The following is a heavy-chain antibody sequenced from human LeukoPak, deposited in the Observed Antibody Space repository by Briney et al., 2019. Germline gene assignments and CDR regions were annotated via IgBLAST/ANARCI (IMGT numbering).Heavy chain of an antibody. CDR2: IYYSGST. D-gene: IGHD2-8*01. CDR3: ARGWSQYYYYYYMDV. J-gene: IGHJ6*03. CDR1: GGSISSSSYY. V-gene: IGHV4-39*07. Sequence: SETLSLTCTVSGGSISSSSYYWGWIRQPPGKGLEWIGSIYYSGSTYYNPSLKSRVTMSVDTSKNQFSLKLSSVTAADTAVYYCARGWSQYYYYYYMDVWGKGTTVTVSS.